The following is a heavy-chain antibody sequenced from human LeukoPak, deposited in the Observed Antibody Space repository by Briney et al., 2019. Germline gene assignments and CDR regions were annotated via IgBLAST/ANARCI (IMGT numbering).Heavy chain of an antibody. Sequence: ASVKVSCKASGYTFTSYGISWVRQAPGQGLEWMGGIIPIFGTANYAQKFQGRVTMTTDTSASTAYMELRSLRSDDTAVYYCARGIAVAGAYWGQGTLVTVSS. CDR1: GYTFTSYG. CDR3: ARGIAVAGAY. V-gene: IGHV1-18*01. CDR2: IIPIFGTA. D-gene: IGHD6-19*01. J-gene: IGHJ4*02.